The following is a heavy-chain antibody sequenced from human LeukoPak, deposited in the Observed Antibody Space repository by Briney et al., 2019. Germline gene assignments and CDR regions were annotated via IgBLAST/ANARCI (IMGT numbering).Heavy chain of an antibody. Sequence: GGSLRLSWAASGFTFSSYAMSSVSQAPGKGLEWGPAISGSAGSTDYADSVNGRFTNPRNNSKNTLYLQMNSLRAEDTAVYYCAREAHYCTDTSCSDYWGQGTLVTVSS. CDR2: ISGSAGST. J-gene: IGHJ4*02. CDR1: GFTFSSYA. D-gene: IGHD2-2*01. CDR3: AREAHYCTDTSCSDY. V-gene: IGHV3-23*01.